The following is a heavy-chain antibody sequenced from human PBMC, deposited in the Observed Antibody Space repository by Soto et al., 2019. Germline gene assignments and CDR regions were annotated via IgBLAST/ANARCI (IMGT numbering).Heavy chain of an antibody. CDR3: ARPHSSRSPGYFQH. CDR1: GYSLTSYW. V-gene: IGHV5-51*01. J-gene: IGHJ1*01. Sequence: PGESLKISCKGSGYSLTSYWIGWVRQMPGKGLEWMGIIYPGDSDTRYSPSFRGQVTISADKSISTAYLQWSSLKASDTAMYYCARPHSSRSPGYFQHWGQGTLVTVSS. D-gene: IGHD6-13*01. CDR2: IYPGDSDT.